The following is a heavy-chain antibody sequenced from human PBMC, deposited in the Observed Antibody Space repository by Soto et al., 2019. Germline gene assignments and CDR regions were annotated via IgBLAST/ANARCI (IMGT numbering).Heavy chain of an antibody. CDR2: IYYSGST. Sequence: QVQLQESGRGLVKPSETLSLTCTVSGGSISSYYWSWIRQPPGKGLEWIGYIYYSGSTNYNPSLKSRVTISVDTSKNQFSLKLSSVTAADTAVYYCARAYGLGAFDIWGQGTMVTVSS. V-gene: IGHV4-59*08. J-gene: IGHJ3*02. D-gene: IGHD3-10*01. CDR3: ARAYGLGAFDI. CDR1: GGSISSYY.